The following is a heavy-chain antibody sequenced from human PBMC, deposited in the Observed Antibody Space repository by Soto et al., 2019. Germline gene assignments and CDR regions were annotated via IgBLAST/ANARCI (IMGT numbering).Heavy chain of an antibody. CDR2: IYNGEST. J-gene: IGHJ2*01. Sequence: QVQLQESGPGLVKPSDTLSLRCTVSNGSVSSGHYYWTWIRQPPGKGLEWIGYIYNGESTNYNPSLRSRLTISIDTSKNQLSLELSSVTAADTAVYYCVKHYNRYLDLWGRGTLVTVSS. CDR1: NGSVSSGHYY. CDR3: VKHYNRYLDL. V-gene: IGHV4-61*01. D-gene: IGHD3-9*01.